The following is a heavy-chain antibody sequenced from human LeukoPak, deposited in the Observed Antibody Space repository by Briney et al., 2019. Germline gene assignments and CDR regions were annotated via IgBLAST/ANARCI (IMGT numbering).Heavy chain of an antibody. CDR3: AVGYCSSTSCYEAYYYGMDV. D-gene: IGHD2-2*01. Sequence: ASVKVSCKASGGTFSSYAISWVRQAPGQGLEWMGRIIPILGIANYAQKFQGRVTITADKSTSTAYMELSSLRSEDTAAYYCAVGYCSSTSCYEAYYYGMDVWGQGTTVTVSS. CDR1: GGTFSSYA. CDR2: IIPILGIA. J-gene: IGHJ6*02. V-gene: IGHV1-69*04.